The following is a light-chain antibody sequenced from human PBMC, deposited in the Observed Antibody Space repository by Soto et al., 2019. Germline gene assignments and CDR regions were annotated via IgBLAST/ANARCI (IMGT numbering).Light chain of an antibody. Sequence: QSALAQPASVSGSPGQSITISCTGTSSDAGAYIFVSWYQQHPGKAPKLMIYDIINRPSGVSNRFSGSKSGNTASLTISGLQAEDEADYYCVSFTTSRSYVFGTGTKVTVL. J-gene: IGLJ1*01. CDR3: VSFTTSRSYV. V-gene: IGLV2-14*03. CDR1: SSDAGAYIF. CDR2: DII.